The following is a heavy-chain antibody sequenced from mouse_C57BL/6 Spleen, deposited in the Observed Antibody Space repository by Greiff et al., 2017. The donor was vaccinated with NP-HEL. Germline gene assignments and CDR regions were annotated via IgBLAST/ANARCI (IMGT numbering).Heavy chain of an antibody. D-gene: IGHD2-4*01. Sequence: EVKVVESGPELVKPGDSVKISCKASGYSFTGYFMNWVMQSHGKSLEWIGRINPYNGDTFYNQKFKGKATLTVDKSSSTAHMELRSLTSEDSAVYYCARRYDYDGYAMDYWGQGTSVTVSS. CDR3: ARRYDYDGYAMDY. J-gene: IGHJ4*01. V-gene: IGHV1-20*01. CDR2: INPYNGDT. CDR1: GYSFTGYF.